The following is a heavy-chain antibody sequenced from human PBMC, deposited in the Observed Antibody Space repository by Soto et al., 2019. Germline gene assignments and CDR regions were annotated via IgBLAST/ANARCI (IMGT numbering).Heavy chain of an antibody. J-gene: IGHJ5*02. V-gene: IGHV3-13*04. D-gene: IGHD3-10*01. CDR3: ARGGIREVSWNWFET. CDR2: IDSAGDA. CDR1: GFTFSRHD. Sequence: EVQLVESGGGLVQPGGSLRLSCAASGFTFSRHDMHWVRQVTGKGLEWVSGIDSAGDAKYPASVKGRFTISRENAKNSLYLQMNSQGAGDTAVYYCARGGIREVSWNWFETWGQGTLVTVSS.